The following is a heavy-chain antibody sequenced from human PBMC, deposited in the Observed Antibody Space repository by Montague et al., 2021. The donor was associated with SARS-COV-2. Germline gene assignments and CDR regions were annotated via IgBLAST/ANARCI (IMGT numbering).Heavy chain of an antibody. CDR3: AREGIVGATGFDY. CDR1: GFTFSSYA. CDR2: ISYDRSNK. J-gene: IGHJ4*02. Sequence: SLRLSCAASGFTFSSYAMHWVRQAPGKGLEWVAVISYDRSNKYYADSVKGRFTISRDNSKNTLYLQMNSLRAEDTAVYYCAREGIVGATGFDYWGQGTLVTVSS. D-gene: IGHD1-26*01. V-gene: IGHV3-30*04.